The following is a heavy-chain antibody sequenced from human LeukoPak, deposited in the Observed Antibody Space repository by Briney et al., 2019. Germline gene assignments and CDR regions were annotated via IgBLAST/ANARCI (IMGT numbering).Heavy chain of an antibody. CDR1: GFTFDDYA. CDR3: AKDIYGDYVGVFDY. CDR2: ISWNSGNV. D-gene: IGHD4-17*01. V-gene: IGHV3-9*01. Sequence: PGGSLRLSCAASGFTFDDYAMHWVRQPPGKGLEWVSGISWNSGNVGYADSVKGRFTISRDNAKNSLYLQMNSLRAEDTALYYCAKDIYGDYVGVFDYWGQGTLVTVSS. J-gene: IGHJ4*02.